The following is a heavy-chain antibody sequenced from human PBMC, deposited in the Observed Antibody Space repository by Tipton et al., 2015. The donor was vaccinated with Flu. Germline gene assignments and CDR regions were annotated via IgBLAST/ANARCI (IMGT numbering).Heavy chain of an antibody. CDR1: GFTFTLFG. D-gene: IGHD3-3*01. CDR2: IWYDGRQT. CDR3: ARDGPEWNYFSYMDV. V-gene: IGHV3-33*01. J-gene: IGHJ6*03. Sequence: SLRLSCAVSGFTFTLFGMHWVRQAPGKGLEWVSFIWYDGRQTYYADSVKGRFTISRDDSKNTVYLQMNSLTAEDTAVYYCARDGPEWNYFSYMDVWGKGTAVSVS.